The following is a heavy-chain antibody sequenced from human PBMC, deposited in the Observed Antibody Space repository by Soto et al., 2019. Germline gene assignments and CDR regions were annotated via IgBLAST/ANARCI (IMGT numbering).Heavy chain of an antibody. Sequence: QVNLQESGPGLVKPSETLSLTCAVSGDSISNPYYWSWIRQPPGKGLQYIGNVYYSGTANSSPPLQGRVSISVDTSKNQFSLKVTSVTAADTAVYYCARITCLSGTCYVPVENGFDPWGQGTLVTVSS. V-gene: IGHV4-59*12. CDR3: ARITCLSGTCYVPVENGFDP. J-gene: IGHJ5*02. CDR1: GDSISNPYY. CDR2: VYYSGTA. D-gene: IGHD5-12*01.